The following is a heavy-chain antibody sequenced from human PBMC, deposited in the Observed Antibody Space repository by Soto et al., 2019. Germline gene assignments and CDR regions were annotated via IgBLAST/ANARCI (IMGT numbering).Heavy chain of an antibody. Sequence: QLQLQESGSGLVKPSQTLSLTCAVSGGSISSGGYSWSWIRQPPGKGLEWIGYIYHSGSTYYNPPLKSRVTISVDRSKNQFSLKLSSVTAADTAVYYCARAHGSGWGAFEIWGQGTMVTVSS. CDR2: IYHSGST. D-gene: IGHD3-10*01. CDR3: ARAHGSGWGAFEI. V-gene: IGHV4-30-2*01. J-gene: IGHJ3*02. CDR1: GGSISSGGYS.